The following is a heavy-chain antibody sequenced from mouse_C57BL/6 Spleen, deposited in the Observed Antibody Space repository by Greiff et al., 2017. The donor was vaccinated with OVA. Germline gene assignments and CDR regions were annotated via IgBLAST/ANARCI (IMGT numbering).Heavy chain of an antibody. CDR1: GYTFTSYW. J-gene: IGHJ2*01. D-gene: IGHD2-1*01. Sequence: QVQLQQPGAELVMPGASVKLSCKASGYTFTSYWMHWVKQRPGQGLEWIGEIDPSDSYTNYNQKFKGKSTLTVDKSSSTAYMQLSSLTSEDSAVYYCARVPYGNYPYYFDYWGQGTTLTVSS. V-gene: IGHV1-69*01. CDR2: IDPSDSYT. CDR3: ARVPYGNYPYYFDY.